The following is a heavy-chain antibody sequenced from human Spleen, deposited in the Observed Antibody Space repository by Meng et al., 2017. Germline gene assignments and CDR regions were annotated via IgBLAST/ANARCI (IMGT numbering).Heavy chain of an antibody. Sequence: GESLKISCAASGFSFTSYGMHWVRQAPGKGLEWVSVIWYGGTNKYYADSVKGRFTISRDNSKNTLYLQMNGLRAEDTAVYYCARGTDYGGTMIDFWGQGTLVTVSS. CDR1: GFSFTSYG. D-gene: IGHD4-17*01. V-gene: IGHV3-33*08. J-gene: IGHJ4*02. CDR2: IWYGGTNK. CDR3: ARGTDYGGTMIDF.